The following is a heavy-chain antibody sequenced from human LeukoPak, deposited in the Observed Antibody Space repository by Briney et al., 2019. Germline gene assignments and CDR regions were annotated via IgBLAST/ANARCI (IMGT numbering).Heavy chain of an antibody. CDR3: ARDYGDYDY. J-gene: IGHJ4*02. Sequence: GGSLRLSCAASGFTFSSYSMNWVRQAPGKGLEWVSYISSSSTIYYADSVKDRFTISRDNAKNSLYLQMNSLRAEDTAVYYCARDYGDYDYWGQGTLVTVSS. CDR2: ISSSSTI. D-gene: IGHD4-17*01. CDR1: GFTFSSYS. V-gene: IGHV3-48*01.